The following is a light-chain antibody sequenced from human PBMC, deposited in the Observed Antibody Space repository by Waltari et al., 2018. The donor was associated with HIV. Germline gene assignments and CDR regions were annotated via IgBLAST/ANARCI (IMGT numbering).Light chain of an antibody. CDR1: NLEIKS. V-gene: IGLV3-21*04. CDR2: DDS. J-gene: IGLJ3*02. Sequence: SYVLTQPPSVSVAPGKTAKIACEGDNLEIKSVHWYQQRPGPAPIQVIDDDSDRPSGILERCSGSNSGNTATLSITRVEVGDEADYYCQVWDSSSDHWVFGGGTKLTVL. CDR3: QVWDSSSDHWV.